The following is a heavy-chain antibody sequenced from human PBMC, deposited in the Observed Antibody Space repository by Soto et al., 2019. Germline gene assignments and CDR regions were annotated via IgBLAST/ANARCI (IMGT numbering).Heavy chain of an antibody. CDR1: GGSFSGYY. D-gene: IGHD2-21*02. Sequence: SETLSLTCAVYGGSFSGYYWSWIRQPPGKGLEWIGEINHSGSTNYNPSLKSRVTISVDTSKNQFSLKLSSVTAADTAVYYCASGGGDYNWGQGTLVTVSS. V-gene: IGHV4-34*01. CDR2: INHSGST. J-gene: IGHJ4*02. CDR3: ASGGGDYN.